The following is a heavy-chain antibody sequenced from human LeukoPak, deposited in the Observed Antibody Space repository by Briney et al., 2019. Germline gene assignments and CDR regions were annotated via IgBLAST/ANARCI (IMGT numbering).Heavy chain of an antibody. CDR2: IYRGAGT. J-gene: IGHJ4*02. CDR1: GFTVSNNH. D-gene: IGHD3-22*01. V-gene: IGHV3-53*01. Sequence: GGSLRLSCVASGFTVSNNHMSWVRQAPGKGLEWVSVIYRGAGTYSADAVRGRFTISRDNSKNTLYLQMDSLRVEDTAVYYCATQFDSSGYSAYWGQGTLVTVSS. CDR3: ATQFDSSGYSAY.